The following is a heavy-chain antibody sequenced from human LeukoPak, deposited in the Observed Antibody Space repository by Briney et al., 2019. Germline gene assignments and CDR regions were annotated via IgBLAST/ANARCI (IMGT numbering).Heavy chain of an antibody. CDR3: ARDGGPNYPVGTIDY. CDR2: IYYSGST. D-gene: IGHD1-7*01. Sequence: PSETLSLTCTVSGGSISSYYWGWIRQPPGKGLEWIGSIYYSGSTYYNPSLKSRVTISVDTSKNQFSLKLSSVTAADTAVYYCARDGGPNYPVGTIDYWGQGTLVTVSS. V-gene: IGHV4-39*07. J-gene: IGHJ4*02. CDR1: GGSISSYY.